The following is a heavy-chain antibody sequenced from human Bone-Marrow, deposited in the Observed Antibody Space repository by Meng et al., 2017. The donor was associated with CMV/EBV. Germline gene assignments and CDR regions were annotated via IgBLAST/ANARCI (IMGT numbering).Heavy chain of an antibody. CDR1: GFTVSSNY. D-gene: IGHD2-2*01. J-gene: IGHJ6*02. Sequence: GESLKISCAASGFTVSSNYMTWVRQAPGKGLEWVSLIYSGGSTYYADSVRGRFTISRDNSKNTLYLQMNSLRAEDTAVYYCARDDIVVVPAATPHVPTYYYYGMDVWGQGTTVTVSS. CDR2: IYSGGST. V-gene: IGHV3-53*01. CDR3: ARDDIVVVPAATPHVPTYYYYGMDV.